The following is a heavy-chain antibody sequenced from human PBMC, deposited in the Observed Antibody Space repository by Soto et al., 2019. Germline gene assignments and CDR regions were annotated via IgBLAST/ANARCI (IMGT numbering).Heavy chain of an antibody. V-gene: IGHV3-74*01. CDR1: GFTFSDYW. J-gene: IGHJ4*02. CDR3: VRDSHGDY. Sequence: EVQLVESGGGLVQPGGSLRLSCAGSGFTFSDYWMHWVRQAPGKGLEWVSRIDHDGPTEYADSVRGRFTISSDNAENTLYLQMNSLRPEDTAVYYCVRDSHGDYWGQGTLVTVSS. CDR2: IDHDGPT.